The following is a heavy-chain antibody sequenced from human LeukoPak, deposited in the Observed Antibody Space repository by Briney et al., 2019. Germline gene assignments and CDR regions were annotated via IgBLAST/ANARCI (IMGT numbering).Heavy chain of an antibody. Sequence: SETLSLTCTVSGGSISSGSYHWSWIRQPAGKGLEWIGRIHTSGSTDYNPSLRSRVTISIDTSKNQFSLKLTSVTAADTAVYYCARGVSQIRGMWFDPWGPGTLVTVSS. CDR2: IHTSGST. V-gene: IGHV4-61*02. CDR3: ARGVSQIRGMWFDP. J-gene: IGHJ5*02. D-gene: IGHD6-13*01. CDR1: GGSISSGSYH.